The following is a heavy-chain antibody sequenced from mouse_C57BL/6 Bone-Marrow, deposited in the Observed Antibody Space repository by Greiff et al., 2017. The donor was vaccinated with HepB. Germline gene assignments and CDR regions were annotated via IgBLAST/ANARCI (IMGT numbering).Heavy chain of an antibody. D-gene: IGHD2-1*01. J-gene: IGHJ4*01. CDR3: ARSGGNYEEGAMDY. V-gene: IGHV1-18*01. CDR1: GYTFTDYN. CDR2: INPNNGGT. Sequence: EVQLQQSGPELVKPGASVKIPCKASGYTFTDYNMDWVKQSHGKSLEWIGDINPNNGGTIYNQKFKGKATLTVDKSSSTAYMELRSLTSEDTAVYYCARSGGNYEEGAMDYWGQGTSVTVSS.